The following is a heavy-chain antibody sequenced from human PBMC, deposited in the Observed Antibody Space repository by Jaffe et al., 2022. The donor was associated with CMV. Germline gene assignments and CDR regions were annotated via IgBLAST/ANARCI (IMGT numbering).Heavy chain of an antibody. J-gene: IGHJ6*02. V-gene: IGHV4-4*07. CDR2: IYTSGST. Sequence: QVQLQESGPGLVKPSETLSLTCTVSGGSISSYYWSWIRQPAGKGLEWIGRIYTSGSTNYNPSLKSRVTMSVDTSKNQFSLKLSSVTAADTAVYYCARNSIAAAGTKARYYYYYGMDVWGQGTTVTVSS. CDR1: GGSISSYY. CDR3: ARNSIAAAGTKARYYYYYGMDV. D-gene: IGHD6-13*01.